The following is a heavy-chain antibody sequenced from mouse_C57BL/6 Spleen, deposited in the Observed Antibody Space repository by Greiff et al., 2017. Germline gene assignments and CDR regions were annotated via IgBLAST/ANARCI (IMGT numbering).Heavy chain of an antibody. CDR2: INPNNGGT. J-gene: IGHJ2*01. CDR1: GYTFTDYN. CDR3: ARSRNWGSYYFDY. V-gene: IGHV1-18*01. Sequence: VQLQQSGPELVKPGASVKIPCKASGYTFTDYNMDWVKQSHGKSLEWIGDINPNNGGTIYNQKFKGKATLTVDKSSSTAYMERRSLTSEDTAVYYCARSRNWGSYYFDYWGQGTTLTVSS. D-gene: IGHD4-1*02.